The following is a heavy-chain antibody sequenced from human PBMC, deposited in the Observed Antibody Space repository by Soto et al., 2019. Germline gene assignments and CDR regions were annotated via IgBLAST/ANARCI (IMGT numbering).Heavy chain of an antibody. Sequence: SETLSLTCAVSGGSISSSNWWSWVRQPPGKGLEWIGEIYNSGRTNYNPSLKSRVPISVDKSKNQFSLTLSSVTHADTAVEDCARISEATVGAWGQGSLV. CDR2: IYNSGRT. V-gene: IGHV4-4*02. CDR3: ARISEATVGA. CDR1: GGSISSSNW. J-gene: IGHJ5*02. D-gene: IGHD1-26*01.